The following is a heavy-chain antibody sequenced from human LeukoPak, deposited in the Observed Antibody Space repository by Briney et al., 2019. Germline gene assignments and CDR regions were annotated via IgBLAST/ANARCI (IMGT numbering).Heavy chain of an antibody. Sequence: ASVKVSCKASGYIFTDYYMHWVRQAPGQELGWMGIINPSGGSTSYAQKFQGRVTMTRDMSTSTVYMELSSLRSEDTAVYYCARDHDIYDSSGPIDYWGQGTLVTVSS. J-gene: IGHJ4*02. D-gene: IGHD3-22*01. CDR1: GYIFTDYY. CDR3: ARDHDIYDSSGPIDY. V-gene: IGHV1-46*01. CDR2: INPSGGST.